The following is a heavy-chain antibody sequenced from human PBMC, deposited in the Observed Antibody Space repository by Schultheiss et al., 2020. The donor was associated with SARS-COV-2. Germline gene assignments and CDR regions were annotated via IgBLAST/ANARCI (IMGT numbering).Heavy chain of an antibody. CDR2: ISYSGAST. D-gene: IGHD3-22*01. CDR1: GFTFSSYA. CDR3: ARMYYHDSSGYYGFFQH. J-gene: IGHJ1*01. V-gene: IGHV3-23*01. Sequence: GGSLRLSCAASGFTFSSYAMSWVRQAPGKGLEWVSLISYSGASTNYADSVKGRFTISRDTSTDTLYLHMNSLRAEDTAVYYCARMYYHDSSGYYGFFQHWGQGTLVTVSS.